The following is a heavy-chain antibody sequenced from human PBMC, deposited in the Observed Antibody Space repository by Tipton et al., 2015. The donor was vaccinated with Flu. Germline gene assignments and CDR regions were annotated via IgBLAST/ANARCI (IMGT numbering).Heavy chain of an antibody. Sequence: QVQLVQSGAEVKKPGESLKISCKASGYRFNNYWIAWVRQMPGKGLEWIGRIYTTGIPNYNPSLRSRVTISIDTSKNQFSLKLSSVTAADTAVYYCARDAAYYYDSSGLYTDSWGQGTLVTVSS. D-gene: IGHD3-22*01. CDR3: ARDAAYYYDSSGLYTDS. V-gene: IGHV4-4*07. CDR2: IYTTGIP. CDR1: GYRFNNYW. J-gene: IGHJ5*01.